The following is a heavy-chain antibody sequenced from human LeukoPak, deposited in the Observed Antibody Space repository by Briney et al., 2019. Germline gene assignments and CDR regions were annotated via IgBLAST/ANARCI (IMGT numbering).Heavy chain of an antibody. J-gene: IGHJ4*02. CDR1: GFTLSDFS. CDR2: RSSTGSAI. D-gene: IGHD3-3*01. V-gene: IGHV3-11*04. Sequence: GGSLRLSCAASGFTLSDFSVSWIRQAQGKGLEWVSYRSSTGSAIYYSDSVEGRFSISWDKANNSLYLQMNSLRAEDTAVYYCARRGYDFWSGYSYPRYFDYWGQGTLVTVSS. CDR3: ARRGYDFWSGYSYPRYFDY.